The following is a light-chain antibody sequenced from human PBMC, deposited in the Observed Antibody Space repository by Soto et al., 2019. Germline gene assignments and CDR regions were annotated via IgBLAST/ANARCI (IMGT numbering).Light chain of an antibody. V-gene: IGKV1-39*01. CDR1: QSLSSY. Sequence: DIQMTQSPSSLSASVGDRVTITCRASQSLSSYLNWYQQKPGKAPKLLIYAASSLQSGVPSRFSGSGSWTDFTLTISSLQPEDFATYYCQQSYSTLYTFGQGTKLEIK. CDR2: AAS. J-gene: IGKJ2*01. CDR3: QQSYSTLYT.